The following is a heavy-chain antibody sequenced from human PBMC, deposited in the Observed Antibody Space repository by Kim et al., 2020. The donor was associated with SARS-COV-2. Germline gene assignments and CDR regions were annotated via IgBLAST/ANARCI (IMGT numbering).Heavy chain of an antibody. V-gene: IGHV4-31*03. CDR1: GGSISNDDYS. CDR3: ARDRGLVVGSCCYFEY. J-gene: IGHJ4*01. CDR2: IYYSGTT. D-gene: IGHD3-10*01. Sequence: SETLSLTCTVSGGSISNDDYSWNWLRQHPGKGLEWIGYIYYSGTTYYNPSLKSRASISVDTSKNQFSLRLNSVTGADTAVYFCARDRGLVVGSCCYFEY.